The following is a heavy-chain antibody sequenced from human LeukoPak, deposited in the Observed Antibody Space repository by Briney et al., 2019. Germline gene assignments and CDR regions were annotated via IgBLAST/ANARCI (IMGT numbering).Heavy chain of an antibody. CDR1: GLTVSSNY. CDR2: IYSGGST. D-gene: IGHD3-3*01. Sequence: GGSLRLSCAASGLTVSSNYMSWVRQAPGKGLEWVSVIYSGGSTYYADSVKGRFTISRHNSKNTLYLQMNSLRAEDTAVYYCASGLYDFWSGSYDYWGQGTLVTVSS. V-gene: IGHV3-53*04. CDR3: ASGLYDFWSGSYDY. J-gene: IGHJ4*02.